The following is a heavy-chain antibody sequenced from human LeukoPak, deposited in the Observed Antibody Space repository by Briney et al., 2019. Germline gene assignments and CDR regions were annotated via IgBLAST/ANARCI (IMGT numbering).Heavy chain of an antibody. V-gene: IGHV5-10-1*01. J-gene: IGHJ4*02. CDR2: IAPSDSYT. CDR3: ARRLASCGGDCYSFDY. Sequence: GESLRISCKGSGSSFTTYWISWVRQMPGKGLEWMGRIAPSDSYTYYSPSFQGHVTISADKSINTAYLQWTSLRASDTAMYYCARRLASCGGDCYSFDYWGQGTLVTVSS. D-gene: IGHD2-21*02. CDR1: GSSFTTYW.